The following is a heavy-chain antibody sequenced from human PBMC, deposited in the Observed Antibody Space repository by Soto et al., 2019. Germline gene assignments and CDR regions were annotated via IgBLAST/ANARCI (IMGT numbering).Heavy chain of an antibody. D-gene: IGHD3-16*02. CDR3: GRGLVTGHV. CDR2: MNPNSGNT. V-gene: IGHV1-8*01. CDR1: GYTFTSYD. Sequence: QVQLVQSGAEVKKPGASVKVSCKASGYTFTSYDINWVRQATGQGLEWMGWMNPNSGNTGYAQKFQDRATMTTNTSITTAYLELSSLRSEDTAVYYCGRGLVTGHVWGQGTTVTVSS. J-gene: IGHJ6*02.